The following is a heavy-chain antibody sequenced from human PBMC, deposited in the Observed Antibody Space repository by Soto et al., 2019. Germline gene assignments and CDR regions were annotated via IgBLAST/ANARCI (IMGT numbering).Heavy chain of an antibody. V-gene: IGHV4-4*02. CDR3: ARWGGYDYYYYYGMDV. J-gene: IGHJ6*02. Sequence: PSETLSRTCADSGGSISSSNWWSRVRQPPGKGLEWIGEIYHSGSTNYNPSLKSRVTISVDKSKNQFSLKLSSVTAAGTAVYYCARWGGYDYYYYYGMDVWGQGTTVTVSS. D-gene: IGHD5-12*01. CDR1: GGSISSSNW. CDR2: IYHSGST.